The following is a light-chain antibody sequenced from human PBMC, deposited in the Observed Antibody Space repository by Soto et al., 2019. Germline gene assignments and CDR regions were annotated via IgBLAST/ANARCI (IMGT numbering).Light chain of an antibody. V-gene: IGKV3D-15*01. CDR1: PSVSSS. Sequence: EIVLTQSPAILSVSPGERATLSCRASPSVSSSVAWYQHKPGQSPRLVIYSGYKRDTGIPARFSGSGSGTDFTLTISGLEVDDFAIYYCQQRYSWLRVFGQGTKVDIK. J-gene: IGKJ1*01. CDR2: SGY. CDR3: QQRYSWLRV.